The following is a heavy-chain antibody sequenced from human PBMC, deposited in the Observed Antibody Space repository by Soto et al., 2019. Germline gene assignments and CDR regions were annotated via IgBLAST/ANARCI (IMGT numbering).Heavy chain of an antibody. V-gene: IGHV3-74*01. D-gene: IGHD2-2*02. Sequence: EVQVVESGGGLVQPGGSLRLSCAASGFTISNYWMHWVRQGPGKGLVWVARINSDGSITNPANSVKGRFTISRDNAKNTLYLQMNSPRAEDTAVYYCVRDHCSTATCYTVWFDPWGQGTQVTVSS. CDR3: VRDHCSTATCYTVWFDP. CDR2: INSDGSIT. J-gene: IGHJ5*02. CDR1: GFTISNYW.